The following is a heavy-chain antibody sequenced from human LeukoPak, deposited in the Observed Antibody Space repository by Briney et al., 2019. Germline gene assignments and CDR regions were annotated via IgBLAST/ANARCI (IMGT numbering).Heavy chain of an antibody. CDR3: AKEEEDIVGVPAAMVH. J-gene: IGHJ4*02. Sequence: PGGSLRLSCAASGFTVSSNYMSWVRQAPGKGLEWVSAISGSGGSTYYADSVKGRFTISRDNSKNTLYLQMNSLRAEDTAVYYCAKEEEDIVGVPAAMVHWGQGTLVTVSS. CDR2: ISGSGGST. CDR1: GFTVSSNY. D-gene: IGHD2-2*01. V-gene: IGHV3-23*01.